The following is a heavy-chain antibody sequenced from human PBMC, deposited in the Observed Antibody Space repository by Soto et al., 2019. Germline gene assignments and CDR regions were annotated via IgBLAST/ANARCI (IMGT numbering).Heavy chain of an antibody. V-gene: IGHV1-69*14. CDR2: IIPIFGTA. CDR1: GGTFSSYA. J-gene: IGHJ4*02. Sequence: QVQLVQSGAEVKKPGSSVKVSCKASGGTFSSYAISWVRQAPGQGLEWMGGIIPIFGTANYAQKFQGRVTITADKSTSTAYMELSSLRSEDTAVYYCHCGGDCYPKTYEDYWGQGTLVTVSS. CDR3: HCGGDCYPKTYEDY. D-gene: IGHD2-21*02.